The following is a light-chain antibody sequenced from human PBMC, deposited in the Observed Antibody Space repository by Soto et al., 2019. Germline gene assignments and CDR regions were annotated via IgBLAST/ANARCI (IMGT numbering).Light chain of an antibody. Sequence: QSALTQPPSASGFPGQSVTISCTGTSSDVGYYDYVSWYQQHPGKAPKLVIYEVTKRPSGVPDRVSASKSGNTASLTVSGIRAEDEADYYCSSYAGSNNFVFGSGTQLTVL. V-gene: IGLV2-8*01. J-gene: IGLJ7*01. CDR2: EVT. CDR1: SSDVGYYDY. CDR3: SSYAGSNNFV.